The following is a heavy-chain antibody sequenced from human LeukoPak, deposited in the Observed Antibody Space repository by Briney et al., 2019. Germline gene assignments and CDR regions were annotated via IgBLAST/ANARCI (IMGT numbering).Heavy chain of an antibody. Sequence: GGSLRLSCTASGFTFSNYAMSWVRQAPGKGLEWVSTISGSGASTYYADSVEGRFTISRDNSKNTLYLQMTRLRAEDTAVYYCAKLDSPWAARGSFDHWGQGALVTVSS. D-gene: IGHD3-10*01. V-gene: IGHV3-23*01. J-gene: IGHJ5*02. CDR3: AKLDSPWAARGSFDH. CDR2: ISGSGAST. CDR1: GFTFSNYA.